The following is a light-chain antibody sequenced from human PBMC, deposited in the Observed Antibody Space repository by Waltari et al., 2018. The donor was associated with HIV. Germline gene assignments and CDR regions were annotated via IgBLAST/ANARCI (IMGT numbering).Light chain of an antibody. CDR2: WAS. J-gene: IGKJ2*01. CDR3: QQYYSAPYT. CDR1: QSVLYSSHNKNY. Sequence: DIVMTQSPDSLALSLGERATISCKSSQSVLYSSHNKNYLAWYQQKPGQPPKLLIYWASTRVSGVPDRFSRSGSGTDFTLTINRLQAEDVAVYSCQQYYSAPYTFGQGTKLEIK. V-gene: IGKV4-1*01.